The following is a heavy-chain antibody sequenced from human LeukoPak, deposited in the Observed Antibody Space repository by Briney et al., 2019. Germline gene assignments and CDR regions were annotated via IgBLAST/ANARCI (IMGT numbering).Heavy chain of an antibody. CDR2: ISGSGGST. D-gene: IGHD3-22*01. CDR1: GFTFSSYA. CDR3: AKDPGATYYYDSSGYFSVDAFDI. Sequence: GGSLRLSCAASGFTFSSYAMSWVRQAPGKGLEWVSAISGSGGSTYYADSVKGRFTISRDNSKNTPYLQMNSLRAEDTAVYYCAKDPGATYYYDSSGYFSVDAFDIWGQGTMVTVSS. J-gene: IGHJ3*02. V-gene: IGHV3-23*01.